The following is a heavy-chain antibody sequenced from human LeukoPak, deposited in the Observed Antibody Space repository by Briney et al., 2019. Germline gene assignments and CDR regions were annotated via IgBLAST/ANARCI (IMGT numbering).Heavy chain of an antibody. V-gene: IGHV4-34*01. CDR1: GGSFSGYY. D-gene: IGHD3-22*01. Sequence: TSETLSLTCAVYGGSFSGYYWSWIRQPPGKGLEWIGEINHSGSTNYNPSLKSRVTISVDTSKNQFSLELSSVTAADTAVYYCARGGRITMIVVVRGMDVWGQGTTVTVSS. CDR3: ARGGRITMIVVVRGMDV. CDR2: INHSGST. J-gene: IGHJ6*02.